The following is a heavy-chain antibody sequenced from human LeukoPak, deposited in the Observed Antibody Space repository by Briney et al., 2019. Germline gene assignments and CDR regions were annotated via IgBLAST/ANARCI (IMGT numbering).Heavy chain of an antibody. Sequence: PGGSLRLSCAASGFTFSNYAMHWVRQAPGKGLEWVAVISYDGSNKYYADSVKGRFTISRDNSKNTLYLQMNSLRAEDTAVYYCARDGYYSYYFDYWGQGTLVTVSS. V-gene: IGHV3-30-3*01. CDR1: GFTFSNYA. D-gene: IGHD1-26*01. J-gene: IGHJ4*02. CDR2: ISYDGSNK. CDR3: ARDGYYSYYFDY.